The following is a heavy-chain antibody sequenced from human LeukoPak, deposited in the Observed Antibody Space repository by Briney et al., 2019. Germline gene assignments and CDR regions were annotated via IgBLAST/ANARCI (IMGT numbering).Heavy chain of an antibody. Sequence: ASVKVPCKASGYTFTSYSMHWVRQAPGQGLEWMGVINPSGGSTTHVQRFQGRVTMTRDTSTSTVYMELSSLRSEDTAVYYCAREAGIAASGTLAYWGQGTLVTVSS. D-gene: IGHD6-13*01. CDR3: AREAGIAASGTLAY. CDR1: GYTFTSYS. V-gene: IGHV1-46*03. CDR2: INPSGGST. J-gene: IGHJ4*02.